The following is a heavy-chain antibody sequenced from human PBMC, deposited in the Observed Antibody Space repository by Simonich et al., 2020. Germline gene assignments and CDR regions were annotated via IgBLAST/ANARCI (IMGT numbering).Heavy chain of an antibody. J-gene: IGHJ6*02. CDR1: GFTFSSYS. CDR2: ISSSNSYI. D-gene: IGHD6-19*01. CDR3: ARWIAVAGTGAYGMDV. Sequence: EVQLVESVGGLVKPGGSLRLSCAASGFTFSSYSMNWVRQGQGKGLEWVSSISSSNSYIYYAYSVKGLFTISSDNAKNSLYLQMNSPRAEDTAVYYCARWIAVAGTGAYGMDVWGQGTTVTVSS. V-gene: IGHV3-21*01.